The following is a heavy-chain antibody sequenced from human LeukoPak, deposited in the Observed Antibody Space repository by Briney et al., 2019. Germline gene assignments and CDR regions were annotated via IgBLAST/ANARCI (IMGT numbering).Heavy chain of an antibody. J-gene: IGHJ6*03. Sequence: GGSLRLSCAASGFTFSSYWMSWVRQAPGKGLEWVANIKQDGSEKYYVDSVKGRFTISRDNAKNSLYLQMNSLRAEDTAVYYCASEDCSSTSCYYYYMDVWGKGTTVTVSS. CDR2: IKQDGSEK. D-gene: IGHD2-2*01. CDR3: ASEDCSSTSCYYYYMDV. CDR1: GFTFSSYW. V-gene: IGHV3-7*01.